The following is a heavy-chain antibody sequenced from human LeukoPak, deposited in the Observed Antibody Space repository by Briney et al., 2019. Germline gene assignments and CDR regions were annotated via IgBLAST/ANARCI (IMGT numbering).Heavy chain of an antibody. J-gene: IGHJ5*02. CDR1: GFTVSSNY. D-gene: IGHD3-22*01. CDR2: IYSGGST. V-gene: IGHV3-53*01. CDR3: ARVQYYYDSSGFNNWFDP. Sequence: GGSLRLSCAASGFTVSSNYMSWVRQAPGKGLEWVSVIYSGGSTYYADSVKGRFTISRDNSKNTLYLQMNSLRAEDAAVYYCARVQYYYDSSGFNNWFDPWGQGTLVTVSS.